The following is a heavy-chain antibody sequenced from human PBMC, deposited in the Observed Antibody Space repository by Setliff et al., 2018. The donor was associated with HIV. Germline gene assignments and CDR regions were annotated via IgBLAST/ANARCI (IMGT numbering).Heavy chain of an antibody. CDR3: ARDLDSGCNAQDYFAY. D-gene: IGHD6-19*01. CDR2: INPSRGDT. V-gene: IGHV1-2*02. CDR1: GYTFTASN. Sequence: GASVKVSCKTSGYTFTASNVHWVRQAPGQGLEWMGWINPSRGDTNYAQKFQGRVTMTRDTSIRTAYMELSRLQSDDTAVYFCARDLDSGCNAQDYFAYWGQGTPVTVSS. J-gene: IGHJ4*02.